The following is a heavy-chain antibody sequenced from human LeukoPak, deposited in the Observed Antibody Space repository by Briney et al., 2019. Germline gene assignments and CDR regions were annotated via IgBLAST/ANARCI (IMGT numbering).Heavy chain of an antibody. CDR3: ARRRYWYAD. J-gene: IGHJ5*02. CDR2: IYYSGST. Sequence: SETLSLTCTVSGGSISSYYWSWLRQPPGKGLEWIGYIYYSGSTNYNPSLKSRVTISVDTSKNQFSLKLSSVTAADTAVYYCARRRYWYADWGQGTLVTVSS. CDR1: GGSISSYY. V-gene: IGHV4-59*08.